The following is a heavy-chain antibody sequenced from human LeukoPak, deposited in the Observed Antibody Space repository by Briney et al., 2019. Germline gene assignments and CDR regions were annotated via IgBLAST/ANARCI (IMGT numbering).Heavy chain of an antibody. D-gene: IGHD3-9*01. J-gene: IGHJ4*02. Sequence: PSETLSLTCAVSGDSISSSHSWNWVRQSPGKGLEWIGEIDHTGSNYYNPSLESRVTISVDKSKNQFSLRLNSVTAADTAMYYCARYYDIFDYWGQGTLVTVSS. CDR3: ARYYDIFDY. CDR1: GDSISSSHS. V-gene: IGHV4-4*02. CDR2: IDHTGSN.